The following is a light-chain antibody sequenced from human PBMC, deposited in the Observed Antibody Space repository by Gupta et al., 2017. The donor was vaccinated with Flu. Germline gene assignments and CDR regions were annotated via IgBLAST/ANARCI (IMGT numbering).Light chain of an antibody. CDR1: SGSIATTY. J-gene: IGLJ2*01. CDR2: VDN. V-gene: IGLV6-57*01. CDR3: QSYDSITRDGV. Sequence: NFMLTQPHSVSESPGKTVTISCTRTSGSIATTYVQWYQQRPGSSPNTGINVDNRRLSGVPDRFSGAIASSSNYASLTLSGLNTEDEADDDCQSYDSITRDGVFGGGTRLTV.